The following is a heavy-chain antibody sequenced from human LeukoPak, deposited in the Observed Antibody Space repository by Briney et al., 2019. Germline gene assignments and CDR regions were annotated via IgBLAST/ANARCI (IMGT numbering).Heavy chain of an antibody. J-gene: IGHJ4*02. D-gene: IGHD5-12*01. CDR1: GFTFSSYS. CDR3: ARDLPGPLVATHGDY. CDR2: ISSSSSYI. V-gene: IGHV3-21*01. Sequence: GGSLRLSCAASGFTFSSYSMNWVRQAPGKGLEWVSSISSSSSYIYYADSVKGRFTISRDNAKNSLYLQMNSLRAEDTAVYYCARDLPGPLVATHGDYWGQGTLVTVSS.